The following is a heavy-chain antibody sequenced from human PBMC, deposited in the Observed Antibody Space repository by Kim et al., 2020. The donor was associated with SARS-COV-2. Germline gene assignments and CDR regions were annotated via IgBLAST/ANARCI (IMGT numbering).Heavy chain of an antibody. D-gene: IGHD3-9*01. CDR3: AREDYDILTGYNYFDY. Sequence: SVKGRFTISRDNAKNSLYLQMNSLRAEDTAVYYCAREDYDILTGYNYFDYWGQGTLVTVSS. J-gene: IGHJ4*02. V-gene: IGHV3-11*05.